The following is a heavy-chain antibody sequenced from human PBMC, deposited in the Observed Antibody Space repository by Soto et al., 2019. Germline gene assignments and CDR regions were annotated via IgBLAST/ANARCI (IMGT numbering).Heavy chain of an antibody. CDR2: FSRTSSAI. J-gene: IGHJ4*02. D-gene: IGHD2-8*01. CDR3: VRDGYCTHGLCSTYFFDY. V-gene: IGHV3-48*02. CDR1: GFTFSDYS. Sequence: EVQLVESGGGLVQPGGSLRLSCVASGFTFSDYSMNWVRQPPGKGLEWISYFSRTSSAIYNADSVQGRFSISRDDAKNSLYLQMNSLRDDDTAVYYCVRDGYCTHGLCSTYFFDYWGPGTLVTVSS.